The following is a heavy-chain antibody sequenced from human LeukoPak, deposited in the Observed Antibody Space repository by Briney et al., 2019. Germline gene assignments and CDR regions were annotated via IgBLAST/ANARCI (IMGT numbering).Heavy chain of an antibody. CDR1: GGSISRYY. D-gene: IGHD3-10*01. Sequence: SETLSLTCTVYGGSISRYYWSWIRQSPGKGLEWIGYIYNSVTTNYNPSLKSRVTISVDTSKNQFSLKLSSVTAADTAVYYCARGFLGDYYGSGSYYVFDYWGQGTLVTVSS. J-gene: IGHJ4*02. CDR2: IYNSVTT. CDR3: ARGFLGDYYGSGSYYVFDY. V-gene: IGHV4-59*12.